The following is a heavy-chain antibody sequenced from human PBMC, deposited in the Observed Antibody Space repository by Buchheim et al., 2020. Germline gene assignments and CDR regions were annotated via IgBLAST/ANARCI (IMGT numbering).Heavy chain of an antibody. D-gene: IGHD3-10*01. CDR2: ISGGGGDT. CDR3: AKCGYDSGSHQPHDY. J-gene: IGHJ4*02. Sequence: EVQLLESGGGLVQPGGSLRLSCAASGFTFSSYAMCWVRQAPGKGLEWVSGISGGGGDTYFADSVKGRFTISRDNSKNMLFLQMNSLRVEDTAVYYCAKCGYDSGSHQPHDYWGQGTL. V-gene: IGHV3-23*01. CDR1: GFTFSSYA.